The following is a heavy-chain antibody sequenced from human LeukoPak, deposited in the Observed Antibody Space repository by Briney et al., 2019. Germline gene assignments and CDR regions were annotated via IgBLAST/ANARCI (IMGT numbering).Heavy chain of an antibody. Sequence: GEPLRLSCAASGFTFSNFGMHWVRQAPGKGLEWMAVISYDGKVTYYADSVKGRFTISRDNSKNTLYLQMNSLRAEDTAVYYCAGQLGSNWGQGTLVTVSS. CDR2: ISYDGKVT. CDR3: AGQLGSN. J-gene: IGHJ4*02. D-gene: IGHD3-10*01. V-gene: IGHV3-30*03. CDR1: GFTFSNFG.